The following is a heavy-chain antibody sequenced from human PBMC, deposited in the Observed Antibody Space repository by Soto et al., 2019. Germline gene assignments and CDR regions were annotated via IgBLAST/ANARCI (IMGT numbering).Heavy chain of an antibody. J-gene: IGHJ3*02. CDR3: AAELDSGVSCCSFDI. V-gene: IGHV1-58*01. D-gene: IGHD2-15*01. CDR1: GFTFSNSA. Sequence: SVKVSCKTSGFTFSNSAVQGVRQARAQRLEWMAWIVVGSGNTKYEQKSQERVTITRDRSTSTFHMELSSLGSEDAGVYYCAAELDSGVSCCSFDIWGQVTMVTVS. CDR2: IVVGSGNT.